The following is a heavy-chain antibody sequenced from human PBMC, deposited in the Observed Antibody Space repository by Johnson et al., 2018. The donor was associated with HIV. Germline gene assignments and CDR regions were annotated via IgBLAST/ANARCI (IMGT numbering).Heavy chain of an antibody. V-gene: IGHV3-20*04. D-gene: IGHD3-22*01. Sequence: VQLVESGGGVVRPGGSLRLSCAASGFTFADYGMSWVRQVPGKGLEWVSGINWNGGSTDYAAYVKGRFHISRDNAKNSLYLQMNSLRAEDTALYYFVRGYYYDIGGYYDAFDIWGQGTMCTVSS. CDR3: VRGYYYDIGGYYDAFDI. J-gene: IGHJ3*02. CDR1: GFTFADYG. CDR2: INWNGGST.